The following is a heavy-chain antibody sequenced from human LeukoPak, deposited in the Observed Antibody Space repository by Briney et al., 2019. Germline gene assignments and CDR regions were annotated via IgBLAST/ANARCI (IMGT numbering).Heavy chain of an antibody. CDR1: GGSFSGYY. CDR2: INHSGST. CDR3: ARGVNGWLLLNYFVY. D-gene: IGHD3-22*01. J-gene: IGHJ4*02. Sequence: SETLSLTCAVYGGSFSGYYWSWIRQPPGKGLEWIGEINHSGSTNYNPSLKSRVTISVDTSKNQFSLKLSSVTAADTAVYYCARGVNGWLLLNYFVYWGQGTLVTVSS. V-gene: IGHV4-34*01.